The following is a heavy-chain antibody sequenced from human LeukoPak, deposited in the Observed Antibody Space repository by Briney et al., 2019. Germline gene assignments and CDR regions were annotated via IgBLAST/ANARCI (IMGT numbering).Heavy chain of an antibody. CDR1: GINFRSSG. CDR3: ARDAVLIGLDY. Sequence: GGSLRLSCAASGINFRSSGMHWVRQAPGKGLEWVTFIQNDGSDKYYAASVKGRFTISRDNSKNTVYLHMASLRADDTALYYCARDAVLIGLDYWGQGTLVTVSS. V-gene: IGHV3-30*02. CDR2: IQNDGSDK. J-gene: IGHJ4*02.